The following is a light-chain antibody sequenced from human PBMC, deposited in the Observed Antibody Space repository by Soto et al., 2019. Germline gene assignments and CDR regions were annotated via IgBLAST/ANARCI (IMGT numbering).Light chain of an antibody. CDR3: QQYKNFWT. V-gene: IGKV3-15*01. Sequence: EIVMTQSPATLSVSPGERATLSCSASQSVNRNLAWYQQKPGQAPRLVIYGASTRATGIPARISGSGYGTDVTLRISSVQFEDFAVYYCQQYKNFWTFGQGNKVEIK. CDR2: GAS. CDR1: QSVNRN. J-gene: IGKJ1*01.